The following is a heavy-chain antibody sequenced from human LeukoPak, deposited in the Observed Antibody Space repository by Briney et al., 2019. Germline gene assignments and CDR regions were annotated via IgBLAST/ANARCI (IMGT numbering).Heavy chain of an antibody. CDR2: IWYDGSNK. J-gene: IGHJ4*02. Sequence: GRSLRLSCAASGFTFSSYGMHWVRQAPGKGLEWVAVIWYDGSNKYYADSVKGRFTISRDNSKNTLYLQMNSLRAEDTAVYYCARPTYSGSYYWFDYWGQGTLVAVSS. CDR1: GFTFSSYG. CDR3: ARPTYSGSYYWFDY. D-gene: IGHD1-26*01. V-gene: IGHV3-33*01.